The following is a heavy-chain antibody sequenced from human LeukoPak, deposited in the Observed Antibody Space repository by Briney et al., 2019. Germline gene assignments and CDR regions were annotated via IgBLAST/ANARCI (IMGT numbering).Heavy chain of an antibody. CDR3: ARGMGSYGSFDY. CDR2: INHSGST. V-gene: IGHV4-34*01. J-gene: IGHJ4*02. D-gene: IGHD3-16*01. CDR1: GGSFSGYY. Sequence: KPSETLSLTCAVYGGSFSGYYWSWIRQPPGRGLEWIGEINHSGSTNYNPSLKSRVTISVDASKNQFSLKLSSVTAADTAVYYCARGMGSYGSFDYWGQGTLVTVSS.